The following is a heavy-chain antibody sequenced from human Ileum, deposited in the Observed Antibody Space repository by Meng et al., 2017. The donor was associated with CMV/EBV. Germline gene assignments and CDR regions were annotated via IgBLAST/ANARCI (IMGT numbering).Heavy chain of an antibody. J-gene: IGHJ4*02. Sequence: LEESGPGLVKPSPTLSLACTAAGGSITSGNSYWSWIRQPPGMGLEWIGYIYYSGSPYYKPSLKSRVTISLDTSKNQFSLNLRSVTATDSAVYYCVRQVVAASFDYWGQGALVTVSS. D-gene: IGHD2-15*01. CDR3: VRQVVAASFDY. CDR1: GGSITSGNSY. CDR2: IYYSGSP. V-gene: IGHV4-30-4*08.